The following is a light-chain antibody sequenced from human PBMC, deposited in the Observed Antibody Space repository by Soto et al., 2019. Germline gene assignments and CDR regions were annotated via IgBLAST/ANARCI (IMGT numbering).Light chain of an antibody. CDR2: GVS. CDR1: SSDVGAYNY. V-gene: IGLV2-14*01. Sequence: QSALTQPASVSGSPGQSITISCTGTSSDVGAYNYVSWYQQYPGKAPKLMIYGVSYRPSGVSNRFSGSKSGNMASLTISGLQAEDEADYYCISYTVSRSYVFGSGTKLTVL. J-gene: IGLJ1*01. CDR3: ISYTVSRSYV.